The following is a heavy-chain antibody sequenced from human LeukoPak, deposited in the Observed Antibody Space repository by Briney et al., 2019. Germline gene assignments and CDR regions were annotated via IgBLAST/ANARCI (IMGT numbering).Heavy chain of an antibody. J-gene: IGHJ4*02. CDR1: VYTFTSYY. Sequence: ASVKVSCKASVYTFTSYYMHWVRQAPGQGLEWMGWIDTSNGATNYALKFQGRVTITRDTSIATAYMELTHLISDDTAIYYCASEAYCNGNRCSLQRVACWGQGTLVTVSS. V-gene: IGHV1-2*02. CDR3: ASEAYCNGNRCSLQRVAC. D-gene: IGHD2-15*01. CDR2: IDTSNGAT.